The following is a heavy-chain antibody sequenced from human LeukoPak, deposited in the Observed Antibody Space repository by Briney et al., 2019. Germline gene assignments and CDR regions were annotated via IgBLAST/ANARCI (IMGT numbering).Heavy chain of an antibody. Sequence: ASVTVSFKASVYTFTCYYMHWVRQAPGQGLEWMGWINPNSGGTNYAQKFQGRVTMTRDTSISTAYMELSRLRSDDTAVYYCARVGYCSGGSCYRYYYMDVWGKGTTVTVSS. D-gene: IGHD2-15*01. J-gene: IGHJ6*03. V-gene: IGHV1-2*02. CDR2: INPNSGGT. CDR3: ARVGYCSGGSCYRYYYMDV. CDR1: VYTFTCYY.